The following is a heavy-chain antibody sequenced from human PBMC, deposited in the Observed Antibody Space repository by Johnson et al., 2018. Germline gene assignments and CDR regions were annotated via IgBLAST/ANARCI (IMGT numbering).Heavy chain of an antibody. CDR1: GFTFSSYG. CDR3: ASPSKNSDILTGYYGYAFDI. D-gene: IGHD3-9*01. Sequence: QVQLVQSGGGVVQPGRSLRLSCAASGFTFSSYGMHWVRQAPGKGLEWVAVISYDGSNKYYADSVKGRFTISRDNSKKTLYLQMNSLRAEDTAVYYCASPSKNSDILTGYYGYAFDIWGQGTMVTVSS. J-gene: IGHJ3*02. CDR2: ISYDGSNK. V-gene: IGHV3-30*03.